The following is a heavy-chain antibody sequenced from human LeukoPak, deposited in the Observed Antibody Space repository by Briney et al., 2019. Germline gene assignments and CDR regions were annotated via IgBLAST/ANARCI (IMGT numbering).Heavy chain of an antibody. J-gene: IGHJ4*02. V-gene: IGHV3-74*01. Sequence: GGSLRLSCEDSGFSFSVFWMHWVRQAPGKGLVWVSRIRSDGTTTDYADSVKGRFTISRDNVKNTLYLQMNSLRVEGSAVYYCTRDWRNMAFDHWGQGTLVTVSS. CDR2: IRSDGTTT. CDR1: GFSFSVFW. CDR3: TRDWRNMAFDH. D-gene: IGHD3-3*01.